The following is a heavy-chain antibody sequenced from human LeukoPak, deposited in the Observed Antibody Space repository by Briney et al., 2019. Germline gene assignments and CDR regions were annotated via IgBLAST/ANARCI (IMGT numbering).Heavy chain of an antibody. J-gene: IGHJ4*02. D-gene: IGHD5-12*01. CDR3: ARLSGYDWESFYDY. CDR2: VSSSGST. Sequence: SETLSLTCSVSGDSISYFYWSWIRQAAGKGLEWIGRVSSSGSTDYNASLKSRVTMSVDTSKNQFSLKLSSVTAADTAVYYCARLSGYDWESFYDYWGQGTLVTVSS. V-gene: IGHV4-4*07. CDR1: GDSISYFY.